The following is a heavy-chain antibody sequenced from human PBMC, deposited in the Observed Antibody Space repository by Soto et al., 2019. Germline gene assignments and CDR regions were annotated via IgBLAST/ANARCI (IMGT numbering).Heavy chain of an antibody. D-gene: IGHD2-8*01. Sequence: EVQLVESGGALVQPGGSLRLSCTVSGLTFSDHYMDWVRQAPGKGLEWVGRIRNNVRSYTTEYAASVNGRFIISRDDSRNSLYLQMNGLKSEDTAVYYCATDLAGASGGYYIDYWGQGTLVTVSS. CDR1: GLTFSDHY. V-gene: IGHV3-72*01. CDR2: IRNNVRSYTT. CDR3: ATDLAGASGGYYIDY. J-gene: IGHJ4*02.